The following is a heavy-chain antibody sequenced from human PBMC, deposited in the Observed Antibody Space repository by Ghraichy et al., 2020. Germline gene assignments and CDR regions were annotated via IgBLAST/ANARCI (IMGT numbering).Heavy chain of an antibody. Sequence: GESLNISCKASGYTFTGYYMHWVRQAPGQGLEWMGWINPNSGGTNYAQKFQGRVTMTRDTSISTAYMELSRLRSDDTAVYYCARDQNPYGSGSYGCWGQGTLVTVSS. J-gene: IGHJ4*02. CDR2: INPNSGGT. V-gene: IGHV1-2*02. D-gene: IGHD3-10*01. CDR3: ARDQNPYGSGSYGC. CDR1: GYTFTGYY.